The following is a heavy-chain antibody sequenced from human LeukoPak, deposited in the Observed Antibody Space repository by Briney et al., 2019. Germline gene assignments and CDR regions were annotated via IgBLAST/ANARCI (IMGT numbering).Heavy chain of an antibody. CDR1: GFSFDDYG. D-gene: IGHD3-22*01. CDR2: VNWNGGST. CDR3: ARGYDSSAEAFDI. J-gene: IGHJ3*02. Sequence: GGSLRLSCAASGFSFDDYGMSWVRQPPGKGLGWVSGVNWNGGSTGYADSVKGRFTISRDNAKKSLYLQMDSLIAEGTTLYYCARGYDSSAEAFDIWGQGTMVTVSS. V-gene: IGHV3-20*04.